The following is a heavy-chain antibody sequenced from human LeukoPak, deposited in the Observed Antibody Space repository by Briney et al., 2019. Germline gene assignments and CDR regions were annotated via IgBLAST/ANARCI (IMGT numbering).Heavy chain of an antibody. V-gene: IGHV1-2*02. CDR3: AREGRQWLVRGDWFDP. Sequence: ASVKVSCKASGYTFTGYYMHWVRQAPGQGLEWMGWINPDSGDTTYAQKFQGRVTMTRDTSISTAYMELSRLRSDDTAVYYCAREGRQWLVRGDWFDPWGQGTLVTVSS. CDR1: GYTFTGYY. D-gene: IGHD6-19*01. J-gene: IGHJ5*02. CDR2: INPDSGDT.